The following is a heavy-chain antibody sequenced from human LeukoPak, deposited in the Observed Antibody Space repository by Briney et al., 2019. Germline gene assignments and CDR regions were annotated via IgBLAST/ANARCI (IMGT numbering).Heavy chain of an antibody. CDR2: ISSNGGST. CDR1: GFTFSSYA. J-gene: IGHJ4*02. D-gene: IGHD3-22*01. CDR3: ARGPLYDSSGYATIDY. V-gene: IGHV3-64*01. Sequence: GGSLRLSCAASGFTFSSYAMHWVRQAPGKGLEYVSAISSNGGSTYYANSVKGRFTISRDNSMNTLYLQMGSLRAEDMAVYYCARGPLYDSSGYATIDYWGQGTLVTVSS.